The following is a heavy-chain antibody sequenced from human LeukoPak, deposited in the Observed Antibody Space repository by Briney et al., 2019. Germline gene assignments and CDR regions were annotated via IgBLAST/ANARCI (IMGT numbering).Heavy chain of an antibody. CDR3: ARVGYYNWFAP. V-gene: IGHV3-20*04. CDR2: INWSGDST. CDR1: GFTFDDYG. Sequence: GGSLRLSCAASGFTFDDYGMHWVRQAPGKGLEWVSGINWSGDSTGYADSVKGRFTISRDNAKNSLYLQMNSLRAEDTAFYYCARVGYYNWFAPWGQGTLVTVSS. J-gene: IGHJ5*02. D-gene: IGHD3-22*01.